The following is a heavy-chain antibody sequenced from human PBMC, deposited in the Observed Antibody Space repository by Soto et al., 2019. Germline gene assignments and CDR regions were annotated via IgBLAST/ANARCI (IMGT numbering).Heavy chain of an antibody. Sequence: SVKVSCKASGGTFSSYAISWVRQAPGQGLEWMGGIIPIFGTANYAQKFQGRVTITADESTSTAYMELSSLRSEDTAVYYCARIRYDSSGENDYWGQGTLVTSPQ. CDR2: IIPIFGTA. V-gene: IGHV1-69*13. J-gene: IGHJ4*02. D-gene: IGHD3-22*01. CDR3: ARIRYDSSGENDY. CDR1: GGTFSSYA.